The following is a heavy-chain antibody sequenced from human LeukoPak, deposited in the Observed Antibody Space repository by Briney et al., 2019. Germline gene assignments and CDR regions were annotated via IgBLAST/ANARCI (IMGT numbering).Heavy chain of an antibody. V-gene: IGHV1-2*02. CDR1: GYTFSGYY. D-gene: IGHD3-9*01. CDR2: INPKSGGT. J-gene: IGHJ4*02. CDR3: ARSPDILTGENFDC. Sequence: APVKVSCKASGYTFSGYYMHWVRQAPGQGLEWMGWINPKSGGTNEAQKFHDRVTMTRDTSIRTAYMEVSRLRSDDTAVYYCARSPDILTGENFDCWGQGTLVTVSS.